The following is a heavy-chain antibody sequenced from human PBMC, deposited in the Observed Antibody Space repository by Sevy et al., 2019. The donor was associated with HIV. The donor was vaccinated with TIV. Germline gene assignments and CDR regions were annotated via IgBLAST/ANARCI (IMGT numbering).Heavy chain of an antibody. J-gene: IGHJ4*02. V-gene: IGHV3-30*18. Sequence: GGSLRLSCAASGFNFSSHGMHWVRQAPGKGLEWVAVISYDGSQKYYADSIKGRFPISRDNSKNTLYLRMYSLKREETALYYCAKEGMPSGPRLLWFAELLYQVDFWCQGTLVTGSS. CDR2: ISYDGSQK. D-gene: IGHD3-10*01. CDR3: AKEGMPSGPRLLWFAELLYQVDF. CDR1: GFNFSSHG.